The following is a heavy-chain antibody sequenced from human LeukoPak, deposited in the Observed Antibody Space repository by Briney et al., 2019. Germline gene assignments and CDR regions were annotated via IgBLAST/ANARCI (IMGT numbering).Heavy chain of an antibody. Sequence: SETLSLTCTVSGGSISSYYWSWIRQPPGKGLEWIGYIYYSGSTNYNPSLKSRVTISIGTSKNQFSLKLSSVTAADTAVYYCARGTGSWVDYWGQGTLVTVSS. CDR3: ARGTGSWVDY. D-gene: IGHD1-26*01. V-gene: IGHV4-59*01. CDR2: IYYSGST. CDR1: GGSISSYY. J-gene: IGHJ4*02.